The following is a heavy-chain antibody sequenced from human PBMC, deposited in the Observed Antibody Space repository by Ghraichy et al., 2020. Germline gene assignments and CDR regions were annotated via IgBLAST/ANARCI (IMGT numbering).Heavy chain of an antibody. CDR2: ISSSSSTI. CDR3: ARDISY. CDR1: GFIFSSYS. V-gene: IGHV3-48*02. J-gene: IGHJ4*02. Sequence: GGSLRLSCAASGFIFSSYSMIWVRQAPGKGLEWISYISSSSSTISYAASVKGRFSVSRDNAYNSLYLQMDSLRDDDTAVYFCARDISYWGQGTLVTVSS.